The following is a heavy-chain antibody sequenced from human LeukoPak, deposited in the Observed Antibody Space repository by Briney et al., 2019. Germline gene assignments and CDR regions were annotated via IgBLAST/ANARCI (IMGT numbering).Heavy chain of an antibody. CDR2: ISGSGGST. CDR3: AKDACLGSGWDEGLFDY. V-gene: IGHV3-23*01. CDR1: GFTFSSYA. Sequence: GGSLRLSCAAPGFTFSSYAMSWVRQAPGKGLEWVSAISGSGGSTYYADSVKGRFTISRDNSKNTLYLQMNSLRAEDTAVYYCAKDACLGSGWDEGLFDYWGQGTLVTVSS. J-gene: IGHJ4*02. D-gene: IGHD6-19*01.